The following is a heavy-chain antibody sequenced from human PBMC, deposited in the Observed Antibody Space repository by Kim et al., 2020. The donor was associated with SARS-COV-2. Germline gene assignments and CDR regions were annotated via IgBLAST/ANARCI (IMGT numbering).Heavy chain of an antibody. D-gene: IGHD3-10*01. J-gene: IGHJ4*02. V-gene: IGHV3-30*02. Sequence: SVKGRLTVSRDTSKNTLYLQMNTLRAEDTAIYYCAKDRGFGSGTQYYFDYWGQGTLVTVSS. CDR3: AKDRGFGSGTQYYFDY.